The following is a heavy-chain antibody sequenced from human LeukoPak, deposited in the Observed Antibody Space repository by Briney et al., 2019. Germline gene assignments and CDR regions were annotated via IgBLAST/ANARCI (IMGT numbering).Heavy chain of an antibody. CDR1: GGSISSYY. D-gene: IGHD3-22*01. V-gene: IGHV4-4*09. J-gene: IGHJ4*02. Sequence: PSENLSLTGTVSGGSISSYYWSWIRQPPGKGLEWIGYIYTSGSTNYNPFLKSRVTISVDTSKNQFFVKLSTVTAADTAVYYCARGSYSSGYYRYWGRGPLVTVSS. CDR2: IYTSGST. CDR3: ARGSYSSGYYRY.